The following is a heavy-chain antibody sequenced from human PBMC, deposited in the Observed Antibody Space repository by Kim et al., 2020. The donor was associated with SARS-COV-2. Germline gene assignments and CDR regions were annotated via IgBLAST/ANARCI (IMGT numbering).Heavy chain of an antibody. CDR2: ISWDGGST. D-gene: IGHD5-18*01. Sequence: GGSLRLSCAASGFTFDDYAMHWVRQAPGKGLEGVSLISWDGGSTYYADSVKGRFTISRDNSKNSLYLQMNSLRAEDTALYYWSKDTERGYSYGFMVGIDYWGQGTPVTVYS. CDR3: SKDTERGYSYGFMVGIDY. J-gene: IGHJ4*02. CDR1: GFTFDDYA. V-gene: IGHV3-43D*03.